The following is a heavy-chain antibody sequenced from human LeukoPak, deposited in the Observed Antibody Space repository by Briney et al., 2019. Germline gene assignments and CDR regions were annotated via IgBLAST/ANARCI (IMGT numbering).Heavy chain of an antibody. CDR2: ISSSSSYI. J-gene: IGHJ4*02. D-gene: IGHD3-3*01. Sequence: GGSLRLSCAASGFTFSSYSMNWVRQAPGKVLEWVSSISSSSSYIYYADSVKGRFTISRDNAKNSLYLQMNSLRAEDTAVYYCAREQGPIDTNYDFWSGEIDYWGQGTLVTVSS. V-gene: IGHV3-21*01. CDR1: GFTFSSYS. CDR3: AREQGPIDTNYDFWSGEIDY.